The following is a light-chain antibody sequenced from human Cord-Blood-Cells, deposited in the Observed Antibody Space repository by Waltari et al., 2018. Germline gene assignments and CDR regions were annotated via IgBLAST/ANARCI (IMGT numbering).Light chain of an antibody. CDR2: EVS. Sequence: QSALTQPPYASGSPGQSVTISCTGTSSDVGGYTYVSWYQQHPGNAPKLMIYEVSKRPSGVPERFSGSKSGNTASLTVSGLQAEDEADYYCSSYAGSNNFDVFGTGTKVTVL. J-gene: IGLJ1*01. V-gene: IGLV2-8*01. CDR3: SSYAGSNNFDV. CDR1: SSDVGGYTY.